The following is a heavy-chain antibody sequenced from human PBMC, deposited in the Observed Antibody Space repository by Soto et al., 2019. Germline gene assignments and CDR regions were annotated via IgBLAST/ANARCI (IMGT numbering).Heavy chain of an antibody. CDR2: IIPIFGTA. V-gene: IGHV1-69*06. CDR3: XRDDWNYGIDAFDI. D-gene: IGHD1-7*01. J-gene: IGHJ3*02. Sequence: QVQLVQSGAEVKKPGSSVKVSCKASGGTFSSYAISWVRQAPGQGLEWMGGIIPIFGTANYAQKFQGRVTITADKSTSTAYMELSSLRSEDTAVYYCXRDDWNYGIDAFDIWGQGTMVTVSS. CDR1: GGTFSSYA.